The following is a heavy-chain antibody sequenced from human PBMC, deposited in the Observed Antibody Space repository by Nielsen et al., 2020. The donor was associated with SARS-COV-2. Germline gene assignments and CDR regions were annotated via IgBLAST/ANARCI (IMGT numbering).Heavy chain of an antibody. J-gene: IGHJ6*03. CDR2: INAGNCNT. CDR3: TRVFGLRGVYYMDV. V-gene: IGHV1-3*01. CDR1: GYTFTKYA. D-gene: IGHD3/OR15-3a*01. Sequence: ASVKVSCKTSGYTFTKYAVHWVRQAPGQGLEWMGWINAGNCNTKYSQKFQGRVTITGDTSASTAYMELSNLRSEDTAVYYCTRVFGLRGVYYMDVWGKGTTVTVSS.